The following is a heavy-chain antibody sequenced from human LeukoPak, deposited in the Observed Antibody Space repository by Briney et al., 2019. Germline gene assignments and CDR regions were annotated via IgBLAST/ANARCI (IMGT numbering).Heavy chain of an antibody. CDR3: AKDAPVNIVVVPAANS. D-gene: IGHD2-2*01. CDR2: ISGSGGST. V-gene: IGHV3-23*01. CDR1: GFTFSSYA. Sequence: GGSLRLSCAASGFTFSSYAMSWVRQAPGKGLEWVSAISGSGGSTYYADSVRGRFTISRDNSKNTLYLQMNSLRAEDTAVYYCAKDAPVNIVVVPAANSWGQGTLVTVSS. J-gene: IGHJ4*02.